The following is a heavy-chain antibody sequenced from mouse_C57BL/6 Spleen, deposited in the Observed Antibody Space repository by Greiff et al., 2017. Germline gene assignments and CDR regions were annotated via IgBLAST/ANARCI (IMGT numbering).Heavy chain of an antibody. J-gene: IGHJ2*01. CDR1: GYTFTSYW. Sequence: QVQLKESGAELAKPGASVKLSCKASGYTFTSYWMHWVKQRPGQGLEWIGYINPSSGYTKYNQKFKDKATLTADKSSSTAYMQLSSLTYEDSAVYYCAIYGDGYYGYFDYWGQGTTLTVSS. CDR3: AIYGDGYYGYFDY. D-gene: IGHD2-3*01. CDR2: INPSSGYT. V-gene: IGHV1-7*01.